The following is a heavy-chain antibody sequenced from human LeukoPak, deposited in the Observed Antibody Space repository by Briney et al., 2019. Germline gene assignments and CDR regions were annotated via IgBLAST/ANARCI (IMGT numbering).Heavy chain of an antibody. Sequence: SETLSLTYTVSGGSISNYYWSWIRQPPGKGLEWIGHMCFSGSTNYNPSLKSRVTISEDTSTSKFPLNVNSVTAADTAASYCARHPETVYSGRPHSFDSWRQGILVTVSS. CDR3: ARHPETVYSGRPHSFDS. CDR2: MCFSGST. CDR1: GGSISNYY. V-gene: IGHV4-59*08. D-gene: IGHD1-26*01. J-gene: IGHJ4*02.